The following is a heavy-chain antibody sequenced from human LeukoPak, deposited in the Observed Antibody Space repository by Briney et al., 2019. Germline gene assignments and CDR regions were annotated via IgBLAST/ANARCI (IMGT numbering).Heavy chain of an antibody. CDR1: GFTFSSYS. D-gene: IGHD3-10*01. J-gene: IGHJ4*02. CDR2: IYSGGST. V-gene: IGHV3-53*01. CDR3: ARDNGSGDN. Sequence: GGSLRLSCAASGFTFSSYSMNWVRQAPGKGLESVSVIYSGGSTYYADSVKGRFTISRDNPKNTLYLQMNSLRAEDTAVYYCARDNGSGDNWGQGTLVTVSS.